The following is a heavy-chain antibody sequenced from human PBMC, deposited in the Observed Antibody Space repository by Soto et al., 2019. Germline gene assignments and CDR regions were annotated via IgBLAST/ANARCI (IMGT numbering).Heavy chain of an antibody. Sequence: SETLSLTCAVYGGSFSGYYWSWIRQPPGKGLEWIGEINHSGSTNYNPSLKSRVTISVDTSKNQFSLKLSSVTAADTAVYYCARGRSGGTRSTGRFDPWGQGTLVTVSS. CDR1: GGSFSGYY. V-gene: IGHV4-34*01. D-gene: IGHD2-15*01. CDR2: INHSGST. CDR3: ARGRSGGTRSTGRFDP. J-gene: IGHJ5*02.